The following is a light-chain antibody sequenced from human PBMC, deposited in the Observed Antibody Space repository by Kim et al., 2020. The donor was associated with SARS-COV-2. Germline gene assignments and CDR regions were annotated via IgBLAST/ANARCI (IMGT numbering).Light chain of an antibody. Sequence: KTVTISCDRSSDSIASNNVQWYQQRPGRAPTTVNYEDNQRPPGVPDRFSGSIDSSSNSASLNISGLKTEDEADYYCQSYDSSNQGVFGGGTQLTVL. CDR2: EDN. CDR3: QSYDSSNQGV. J-gene: IGLJ3*02. CDR1: SDSIASNN. V-gene: IGLV6-57*03.